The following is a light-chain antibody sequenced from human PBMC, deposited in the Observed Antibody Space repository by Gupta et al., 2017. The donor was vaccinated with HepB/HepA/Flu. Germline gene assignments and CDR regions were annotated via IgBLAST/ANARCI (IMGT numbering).Light chain of an antibody. CDR2: EVT. Sequence: QSALTQPPSASGSPGQSVTISCTGTSSDVGGYKYVSWYQQHPGQASKLIIYEVTKRPSGVPFRFSGSKSGNTASLTVSGLQTEDEADYYCSSYAGSDLYVVFGGGTKLTVL. CDR1: SSDVGGYKY. CDR3: SSYAGSDLYVV. V-gene: IGLV2-8*01. J-gene: IGLJ2*01.